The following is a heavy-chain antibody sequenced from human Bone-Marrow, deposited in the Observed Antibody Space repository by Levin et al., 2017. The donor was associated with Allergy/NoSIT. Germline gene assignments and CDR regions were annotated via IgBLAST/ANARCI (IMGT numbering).Heavy chain of an antibody. CDR3: AKEDLGITFGEQD. V-gene: IGHV3-23*01. CDR2: ISGSGGST. D-gene: IGHD3-16*01. Sequence: LSLTCAASGFTFSSYAMSWVRQAPGKGLEWVSAISGSGGSTYYADSVKGRFTISRDNSKNTLYLQMNSLRAEDTAVYYCAKEDLGITFGEQDWGQGTLVTVSS. CDR1: GFTFSSYA. J-gene: IGHJ4*02.